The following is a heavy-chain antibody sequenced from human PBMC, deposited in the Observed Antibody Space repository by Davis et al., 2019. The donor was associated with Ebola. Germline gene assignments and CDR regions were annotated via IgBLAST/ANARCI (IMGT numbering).Heavy chain of an antibody. CDR1: GGTFSSYA. J-gene: IGHJ4*02. CDR2: INPNSGGT. D-gene: IGHD3-3*01. V-gene: IGHV1-2*04. Sequence: AASVKVSCKASGGTFSSYAISWVRQAPGQGLEWMGGINPNSGGTNYAQKFQGWVTMTRDTSISTAYMELSRLRSDDTAVYYCARDLLEWGLHNWGQGTLVTVSS. CDR3: ARDLLEWGLHN.